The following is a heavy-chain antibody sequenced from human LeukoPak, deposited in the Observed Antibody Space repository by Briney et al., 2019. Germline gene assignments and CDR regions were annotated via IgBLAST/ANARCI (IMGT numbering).Heavy chain of an antibody. D-gene: IGHD5-12*01. CDR2: IIPIFGTA. Sequence: SVKVSCKASGGTFSSYAISWVRQAPGQGLEWMGGIIPIFGTANYAQKFQGRVTITADESTSTAYMELSSLRSEDTAVYYCARESRCSGHPGAFDIWGQGTMVTVSP. CDR1: GGTFSSYA. V-gene: IGHV1-69*13. J-gene: IGHJ3*02. CDR3: ARESRCSGHPGAFDI.